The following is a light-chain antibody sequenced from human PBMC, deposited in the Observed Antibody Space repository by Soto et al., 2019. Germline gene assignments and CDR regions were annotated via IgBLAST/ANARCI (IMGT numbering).Light chain of an antibody. J-gene: IGKJ5*01. Sequence: IVMTQSPATLSVSPGERATLSCRASQSVSSNLAWYQQKPGQAPRLLIYGASTRATGIPAGFSGSGSGTEFTLTISDVQPEDFAVYYCHQYNNWPPEITFGQGTQLEIK. CDR3: HQYNNWPPEIT. CDR2: GAS. V-gene: IGKV3-15*01. CDR1: QSVSSN.